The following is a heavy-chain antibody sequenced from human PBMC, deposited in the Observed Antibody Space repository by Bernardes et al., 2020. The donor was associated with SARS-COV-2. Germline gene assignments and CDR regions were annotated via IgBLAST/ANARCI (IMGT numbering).Heavy chain of an antibody. J-gene: IGHJ4*02. D-gene: IGHD1-7*01. CDR3: ARAGNYRFDY. V-gene: IGHV3-74*01. Sequence: GWSLRLSCAASGFPFSTYWMHWVRQDPGKGLVWVSRMDSKGSTIDYADSVRGRFTISRNNAQNTLYLQMSNLRVEDTAVYYCARAGNYRFDYWGQGTLVTVSS. CDR2: MDSKGSTI. CDR1: GFPFSTYW.